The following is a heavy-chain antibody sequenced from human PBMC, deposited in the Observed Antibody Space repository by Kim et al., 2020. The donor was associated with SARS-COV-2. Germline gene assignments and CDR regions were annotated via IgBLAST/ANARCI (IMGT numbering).Heavy chain of an antibody. V-gene: IGHV3-33*01. CDR3: ARSMTTLMYFDY. J-gene: IGHJ4*02. Sequence: YYADSVKGRFTISRDNSKNTRYLQMTSLRAEDTAVYYCARSMTTLMYFDYWGQGTLVTVSS. D-gene: IGHD4-17*01.